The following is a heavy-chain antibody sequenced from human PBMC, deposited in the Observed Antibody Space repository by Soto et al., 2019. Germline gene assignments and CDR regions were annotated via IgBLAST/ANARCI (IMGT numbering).Heavy chain of an antibody. CDR3: ARVQYSGYDYYTRQFDL. CDR1: GYTFTSYG. Sequence: GASVKVSCKASGYTFTSYGISWVRQAPGQGLEWMGWISAYNGNTNYAQKLQGRVTMTTDTSTSTAYMELRSLRSDDTAVYYCARVQYSGYDYYTRQFDLWGRGTLVTVPQ. CDR2: ISAYNGNT. J-gene: IGHJ2*01. V-gene: IGHV1-18*01. D-gene: IGHD5-12*01.